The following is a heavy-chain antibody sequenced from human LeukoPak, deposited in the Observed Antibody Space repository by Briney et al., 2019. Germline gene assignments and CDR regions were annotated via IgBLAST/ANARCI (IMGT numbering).Heavy chain of an antibody. J-gene: IGHJ4*02. CDR1: GFTFSSYG. D-gene: IGHD2-2*01. CDR3: ARVPDCSSTSCYAWYFDY. V-gene: IGHV3-23*01. CDR2: ISGSGGST. Sequence: GGSLRLSCAASGFTFSSYGMSWVRQAPGKGLEWVSAISGSGGSTYYADSVKGRFTISRDNSKNTLYLQMNSLRAEDTAVYYCARVPDCSSTSCYAWYFDYWGQGTLVTVSS.